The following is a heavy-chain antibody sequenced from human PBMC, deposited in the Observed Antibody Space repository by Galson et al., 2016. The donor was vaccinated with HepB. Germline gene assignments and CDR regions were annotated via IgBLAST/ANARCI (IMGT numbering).Heavy chain of an antibody. CDR1: GFTFSDYG. D-gene: IGHD2-21*02. V-gene: IGHV3-30*18. Sequence: SLRLSCAASGFTFSDYGMHWVRQAPGKGLEWVAVISHDGSEKYYGDSVEGRFTVSRDNSKNTVYLQMNSLRPEDTAVYYCAQGGGYCGSDCFFYLGYWGQGALVTVSS. CDR3: AQGGGYCGSDCFFYLGY. J-gene: IGHJ4*02. CDR2: ISHDGSEK.